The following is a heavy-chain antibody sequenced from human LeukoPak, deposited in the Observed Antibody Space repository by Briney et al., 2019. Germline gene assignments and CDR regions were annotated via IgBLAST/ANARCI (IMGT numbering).Heavy chain of an antibody. D-gene: IGHD3-22*01. V-gene: IGHV3-30-3*01. J-gene: IGHJ4*02. CDR2: ISYGGSEK. CDR1: GFTFSSYP. Sequence: GRSLRLSCAASGFTFSSYPMHWVRQAPGKGLEWVAVISYGGSEKHYADPVKGRFTISRDNSKNTLYLQMNSLRAEDTAVYYCAREGSSGYYPYWGQGILVTVSS. CDR3: AREGSSGYYPY.